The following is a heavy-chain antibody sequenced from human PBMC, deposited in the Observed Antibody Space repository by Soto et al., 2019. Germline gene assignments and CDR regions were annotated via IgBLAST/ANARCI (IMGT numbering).Heavy chain of an antibody. D-gene: IGHD5-12*01. CDR2: IIPIFGTA. J-gene: IGHJ6*02. CDR1: GGTFSSYA. V-gene: IGHV1-69*06. Sequence: QVQLVQSGAEVKKPGSSVKVSCKASGGTFSSYAISWVRQAPGQGLEWMGGIIPIFGTANYAQKFQGRVTITADKSTSTAYMELSRLRSEDTAVHYCARPEGLGPRHYYYYYGMDVWGQGTTVTVSS. CDR3: ARPEGLGPRHYYYYYGMDV.